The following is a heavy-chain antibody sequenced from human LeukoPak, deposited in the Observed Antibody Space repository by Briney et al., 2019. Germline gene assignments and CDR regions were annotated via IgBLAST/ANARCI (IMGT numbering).Heavy chain of an antibody. D-gene: IGHD1-26*01. CDR3: TKRVKYGGTWDHFAD. CDR1: GFTFDNYR. J-gene: IGHJ4*02. V-gene: IGHV3-23*01. Sequence: GGSLRLSCAASGFTFDNYRMSWVRQAPGKGLEWVSTVDADGGNTYYADSVKGRFTISRDNSKSTLILQVNSLRVEDTALYYCTKRVKYGGTWDHFADWGQGTLVTVSS. CDR2: VDADGGNT.